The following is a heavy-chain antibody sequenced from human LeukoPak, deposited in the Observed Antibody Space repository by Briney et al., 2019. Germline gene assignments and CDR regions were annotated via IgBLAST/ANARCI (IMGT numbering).Heavy chain of an antibody. D-gene: IGHD3-9*01. CDR3: ARDGYYDILTGTDF. V-gene: IGHV1-18*01. Sequence: AASVKVSCKTSGYFFPSYGISWVRQAPGQGLEWIGWITPSNGNTHYAQNFQGRVTVTTDTSTSTVYMELGSLRSDDTAVYYCARDGYYDILTGTDFWGQGTLVTVSS. CDR2: ITPSNGNT. CDR1: GYFFPSYG. J-gene: IGHJ4*02.